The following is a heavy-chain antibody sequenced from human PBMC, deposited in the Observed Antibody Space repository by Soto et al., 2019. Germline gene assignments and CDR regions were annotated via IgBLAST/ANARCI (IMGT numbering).Heavy chain of an antibody. CDR2: IYYSGNT. D-gene: IGHD3-16*01. Sequence: PSETLSLTCTVSGGSVSSGDYYWSWIRQPPGKGLEWIGYIYYSGNTNYNPSLKSRVIISVDTSKNLFSLKLTSVTAADTAVYYCARIPVDPSMIYWLDPWGQGTLVTVSS. CDR1: GGSVSSGDYY. J-gene: IGHJ5*02. CDR3: ARIPVDPSMIYWLDP. V-gene: IGHV4-61*08.